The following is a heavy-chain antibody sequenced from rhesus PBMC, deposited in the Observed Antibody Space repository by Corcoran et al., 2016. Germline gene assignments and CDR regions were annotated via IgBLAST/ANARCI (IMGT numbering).Heavy chain of an antibody. Sequence: EVQLVESGGGLVQPGGSLRVSCVASGFTFSKHYIYWVRQAPGKGVEWVGFIRSKADGGTAEYAASVKGRFTISRDDSKSIVYLQMSSLKTEDTAVYYCTSGPNLDSWGQGVVVTVSS. CDR3: TSGPNLDS. CDR2: IRSKADGGTA. V-gene: IGHV3-6*01. CDR1: GFTFSKHY. J-gene: IGHJ6*01.